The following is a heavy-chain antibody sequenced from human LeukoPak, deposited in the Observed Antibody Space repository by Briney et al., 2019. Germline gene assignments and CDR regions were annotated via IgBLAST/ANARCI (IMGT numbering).Heavy chain of an antibody. D-gene: IGHD3-10*01. CDR1: GFTFSSYG. Sequence: GGALRLSCAASGFTFSSYGMSWVRQAPGKGLEWVSAISGSGDYTYYADSVKGRFTISRDNSKNTLYLHMNSLRAEDTAVYYCAKVPYGSGTRGGFDYWGQGTLVTVSS. CDR3: AKVPYGSGTRGGFDY. V-gene: IGHV3-23*01. J-gene: IGHJ4*02. CDR2: ISGSGDYT.